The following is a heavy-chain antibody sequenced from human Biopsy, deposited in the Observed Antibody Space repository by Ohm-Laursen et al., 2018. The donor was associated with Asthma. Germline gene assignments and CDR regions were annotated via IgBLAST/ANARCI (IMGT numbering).Heavy chain of an antibody. D-gene: IGHD2-15*01. CDR2: ISYDGFNK. V-gene: IGHV3-30*03. CDR1: GFTFSTYG. Sequence: SLRLSCAASGFTFSTYGMHWVRQAPGKGLEWVAVISYDGFNKDYGDSVKGRFTISRDNSKNTLYLQMNSLTPDDTAVYFCARFVQAEEGVFWGQGARVTVSS. CDR3: ARFVQAEEGVF. J-gene: IGHJ4*02.